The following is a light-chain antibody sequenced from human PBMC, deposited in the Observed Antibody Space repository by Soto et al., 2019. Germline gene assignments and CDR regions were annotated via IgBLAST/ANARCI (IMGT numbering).Light chain of an antibody. CDR1: QSISTW. Sequence: DIQMTQSPSTLSASVGDRVTVTCRASQSISTWLAWYQQKPGKAPKLLIYDASILESGVPSRFSGSGSGTEFTLTLSSLQPDDFATYFCQQYNSFPRTFGQGTKVEVK. J-gene: IGKJ1*01. V-gene: IGKV1-5*01. CDR2: DAS. CDR3: QQYNSFPRT.